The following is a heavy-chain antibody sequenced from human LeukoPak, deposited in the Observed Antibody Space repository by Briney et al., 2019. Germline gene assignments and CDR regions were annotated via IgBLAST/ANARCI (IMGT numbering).Heavy chain of an antibody. Sequence: SGPTLVNPTQTLTLTCTFSGFSLSTSGMCVSWIRQPPGKALEWLARIEWDDDKYYSTSLKTRLTISKDTSKNQVVLTMTNMDPVDTATYYCAHLIAAADAEYFQHWGQGTLVTVSS. CDR2: IEWDDDK. V-gene: IGHV2-70*12. CDR1: GFSLSTSGMC. CDR3: AHLIAAADAEYFQH. J-gene: IGHJ1*01. D-gene: IGHD6-13*01.